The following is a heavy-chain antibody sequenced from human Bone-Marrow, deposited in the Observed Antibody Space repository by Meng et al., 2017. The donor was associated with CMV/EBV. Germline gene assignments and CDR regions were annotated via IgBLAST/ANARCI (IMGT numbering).Heavy chain of an antibody. CDR3: ARAVGYCSSTSCPPGDI. CDR1: GYIFTRYG. V-gene: IGHV1-69*05. Sequence: SVKVSCKASGYIFTRYGISWVRQAPGQGLEWMGGIIPIFGTANYAQKFQGRVTITTDESTSTAYMELSSLRSEDTAVYYCARAVGYCSSTSCPPGDIWGQGTMVTVSS. CDR2: IIPIFGTA. D-gene: IGHD2-2*01. J-gene: IGHJ3*02.